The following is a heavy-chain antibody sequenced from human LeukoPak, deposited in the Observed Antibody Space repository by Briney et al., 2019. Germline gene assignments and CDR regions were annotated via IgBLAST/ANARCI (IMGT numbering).Heavy chain of an antibody. CDR3: AKRGVVIRAVLVVGFHKEAYYFDS. CDR1: GITLSNYG. Sequence: GGSLRLSCVVSGITLSNYGMSWVRQAPGKGLEWVTGISDRGGSTNYADSVKGRFTISRDNPKNTLYLQMNSLRSEDTAVYFCAKRGVVIRAVLVVGFHKEAYYFDSWGQGALVTVSS. J-gene: IGHJ4*02. CDR2: ISDRGGST. D-gene: IGHD2-15*01. V-gene: IGHV3-23*01.